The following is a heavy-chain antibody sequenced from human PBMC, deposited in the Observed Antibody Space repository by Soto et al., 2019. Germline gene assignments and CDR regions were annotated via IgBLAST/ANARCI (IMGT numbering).Heavy chain of an antibody. V-gene: IGHV4-34*01. CDR1: GGSFSGYY. J-gene: IGHJ4*02. CDR3: ARGGDMIVGVIKTRRTVYFDY. CDR2: INHSGST. Sequence: PSETLSLTCAVYGGSFSGYYWSWIRQPPGKGLEWIGEINHSGSTNYNPSLKSRVTISVDTSKNQFSLKPSSVTAADTAVYYCARGGDMIVGVIKTRRTVYFDYLGQGTLVTGSS. D-gene: IGHD3-22*01.